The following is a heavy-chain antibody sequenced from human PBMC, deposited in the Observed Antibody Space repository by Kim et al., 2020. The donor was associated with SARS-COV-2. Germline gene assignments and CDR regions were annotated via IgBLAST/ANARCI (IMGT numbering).Heavy chain of an antibody. V-gene: IGHV3-48*03. CDR3: ARGSYYYDSSGYLDI. D-gene: IGHD3-22*01. J-gene: IGHJ3*02. Sequence: GGSLRLSCAAPGFTFSSYEMNWVRQAPGKGLEWVSYISSSGSTIYYADSVKGRFTISRDNAKNSLYLQMNSLRAEDTAVYYCARGSYYYDSSGYLDIWGQGTMVTVSS. CDR1: GFTFSSYE. CDR2: ISSSGSTI.